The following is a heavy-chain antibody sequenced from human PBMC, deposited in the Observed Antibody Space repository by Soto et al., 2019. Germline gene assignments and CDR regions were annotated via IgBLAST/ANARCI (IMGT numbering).Heavy chain of an antibody. CDR3: ARAVGGNCSSTSCVRGYYFDY. J-gene: IGHJ4*02. D-gene: IGHD2-2*01. CDR2: INHSGST. Sequence: QVQLQQWGAGLLKPSETLSLTCAVYGGSFSGYYWSWIRQPPGKGLEWIGEINHSGSTTYNPSLKGRVTISVDTSKNQFSLKLSSVTAADTAVYYCARAVGGNCSSTSCVRGYYFDYWGQGTLVTVSS. CDR1: GGSFSGYY. V-gene: IGHV4-34*01.